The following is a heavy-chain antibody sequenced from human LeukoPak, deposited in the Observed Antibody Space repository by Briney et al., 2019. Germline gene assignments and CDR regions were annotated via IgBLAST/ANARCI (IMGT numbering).Heavy chain of an antibody. CDR1: GFTFSSYS. CDR2: ISSSSNYI. V-gene: IGHV3-21*01. D-gene: IGHD1-14*01. J-gene: IGHJ4*02. Sequence: RGSLRLSCAASGFTFSSYSMNWVRQAPGKGLEWLSSISSSSNYIYYADSVKGRFTISRDNAKSSLYLQMNSLRAEDTAVYYCARVPGDYWGQGTLVTVSS. CDR3: ARVPGDY.